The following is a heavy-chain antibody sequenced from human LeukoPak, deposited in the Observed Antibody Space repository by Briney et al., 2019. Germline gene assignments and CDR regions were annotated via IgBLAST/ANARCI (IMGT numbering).Heavy chain of an antibody. D-gene: IGHD3-22*01. CDR3: AGFFYDNSGDAFDL. J-gene: IGHJ3*01. CDR2: LIPIYGSA. V-gene: IGHV1-69*01. Sequence: ASVKVSCKASGGSFTFTSHAISWVRQAPGQGLEWMGGLIPIYGSANYAQKYQGRLTITSDESTRTVYMELSSLRPEDSAVHYCAGFFYDNSGDAFDLWGQGTMVTVSS. CDR1: GGSFTFTSHA.